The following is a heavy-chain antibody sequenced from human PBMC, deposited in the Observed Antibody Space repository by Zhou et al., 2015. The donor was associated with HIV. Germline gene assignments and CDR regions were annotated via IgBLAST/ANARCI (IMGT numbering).Heavy chain of an antibody. V-gene: IGHV1-18*01. CDR3: ARDHDYDSGIRPTFDS. J-gene: IGHJ4*02. D-gene: IGHD3-10*01. Sequence: QVQLVQSGPEVKTPGASVTVSCKASGYTFTSHGLSWVRQAPGQGLEWMGWISVYNGDTRSAPKLQGRLTMTTDITTSTAYMELRSLRSDDTAVYYCARDHDYDSGIRPTFDSWGQGTLVTVSS. CDR2: ISVYNGDT. CDR1: GYTFTSHG.